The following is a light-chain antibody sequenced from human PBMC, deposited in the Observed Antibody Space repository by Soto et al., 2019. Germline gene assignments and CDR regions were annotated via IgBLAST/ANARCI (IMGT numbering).Light chain of an antibody. CDR2: DVS. J-gene: IGLJ3*02. CDR1: SSDVGAYNY. CDR3: QSYDSSLSRWV. Sequence: QSALTQPRSVSGSPGQSVTISCTGTSSDVGAYNYVSWYQQHPGKVPKLMIYDVSRRPSGVPDRFSGSKSGTSASLAITGLQAEDEADYYCQSYDSSLSRWVFGGGTKLTVL. V-gene: IGLV2-11*01.